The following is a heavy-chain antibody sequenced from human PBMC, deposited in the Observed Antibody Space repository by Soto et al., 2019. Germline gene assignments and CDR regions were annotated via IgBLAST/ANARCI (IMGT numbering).Heavy chain of an antibody. CDR3: AREGAGAAAGALDY. V-gene: IGHV3-48*02. D-gene: IGHD6-13*01. J-gene: IGHJ4*02. CDR2: ISSSSSTI. CDR1: GFTFSSYS. Sequence: GGSLRLSCAASGFTFSSYSMNWVRQAPGKGLEWVSYISSSSSTIYYADSVKGRFTISRDNAKNLLYLQMNSLRDEDTAVYYCAREGAGAAAGALDYWGQGTLVTVSS.